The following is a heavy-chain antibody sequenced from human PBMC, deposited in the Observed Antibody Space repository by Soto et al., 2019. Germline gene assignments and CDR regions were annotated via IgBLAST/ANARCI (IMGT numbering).Heavy chain of an antibody. CDR1: GFTFSSYG. J-gene: IGHJ3*02. Sequence: GGSLRLSCAASGFTFSSYGMHWVRQAPGKGLEWVAVIWYDGSNKYYADSVKGRFTISRDNSKNTLYLQMNSMRAEDTAVYYCARDPSGRGPGAFDIWGQGAMVTVSS. CDR2: IWYDGSNK. D-gene: IGHD5-12*01. V-gene: IGHV3-33*01. CDR3: ARDPSGRGPGAFDI.